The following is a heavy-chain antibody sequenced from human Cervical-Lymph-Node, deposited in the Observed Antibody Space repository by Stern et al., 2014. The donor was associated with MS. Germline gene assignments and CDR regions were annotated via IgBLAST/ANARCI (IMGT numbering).Heavy chain of an antibody. D-gene: IGHD4-23*01. CDR3: AKEPYGGGNLYFFDY. CDR1: GFTFNTYG. CDR2: ISYDETNT. V-gene: IGHV3-30*18. J-gene: IGHJ4*02. Sequence: QVQLVESGGGVVQPGRSLRLSCAASGFTFNTYGMHWVRQAPGKGLEWVAAISYDETNTDYVDSVKGRFTISRDKSKNTVYLHMNSLRAEDTAVYYCAKEPYGGGNLYFFDYWGQGTLVTVSS.